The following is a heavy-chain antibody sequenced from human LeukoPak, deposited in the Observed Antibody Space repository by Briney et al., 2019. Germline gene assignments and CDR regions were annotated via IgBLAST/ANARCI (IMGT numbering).Heavy chain of an antibody. J-gene: IGHJ3*02. CDR3: AKDQWARSTPKLRHDAFDI. CDR2: IYNSGNT. CDR1: GFLVRHNY. D-gene: IGHD1-26*01. V-gene: IGHV3-53*01. Sequence: GGSLTLSCAASGFLVRHNYMSWVRQAPGRGLEWVSIIYNSGNTDYADSVKGRFTVSRDTSKNTLFLQMNDLRVDDTAIYYCAKDQWARSTPKLRHDAFDIWGQGTMVTVSS.